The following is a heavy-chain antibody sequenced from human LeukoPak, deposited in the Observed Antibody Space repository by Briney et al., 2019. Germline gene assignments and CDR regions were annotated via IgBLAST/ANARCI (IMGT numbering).Heavy chain of an antibody. V-gene: IGHV3-74*01. J-gene: IGHJ3*02. Sequence: GGSLRLSRAASGFTFSSYWMHWVRQAPGKGLVWVSRLYSDGSSTSYAESVKGRFTISRDNAKNTLYLQMSSLRVEDTALYYCARDGPGRNAFDIWGQGTMVTVSS. CDR3: ARDGPGRNAFDI. CDR2: LYSDGSST. CDR1: GFTFSSYW.